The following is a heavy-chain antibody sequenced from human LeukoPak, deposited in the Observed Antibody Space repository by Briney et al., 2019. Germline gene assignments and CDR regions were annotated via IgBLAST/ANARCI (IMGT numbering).Heavy chain of an antibody. V-gene: IGHV3-30-3*02. D-gene: IGHD6-13*01. Sequence: GSLRLSCAASGFTFSSYAMHWVRQAPGKGLEWVAVISYDGSNKYYADSVKGRFTISRDNSKNTLYLQMNSLKAEDTAVYYCAKMQGIAATGDIPYWGQGTLVTVSS. CDR2: ISYDGSNK. CDR1: GFTFSSYA. J-gene: IGHJ4*02. CDR3: AKMQGIAATGDIPY.